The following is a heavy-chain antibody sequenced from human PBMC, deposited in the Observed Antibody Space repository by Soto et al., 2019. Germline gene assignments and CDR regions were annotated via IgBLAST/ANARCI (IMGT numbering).Heavy chain of an antibody. CDR3: ARVIAAADSPYYYYYGMDV. CDR1: GYTFTGYY. CDR2: INPNSGGT. Sequence: ASVKVSCKASGYTFTGYYMHWVRHAPGQGLEWMGWINPNSGGTNYAQKFQGRVTMTRDTSISTAYMELSRLRSDDTAVYYCARVIAAADSPYYYYYGMDVWGQGTTVTVSS. D-gene: IGHD6-13*01. J-gene: IGHJ6*02. V-gene: IGHV1-2*02.